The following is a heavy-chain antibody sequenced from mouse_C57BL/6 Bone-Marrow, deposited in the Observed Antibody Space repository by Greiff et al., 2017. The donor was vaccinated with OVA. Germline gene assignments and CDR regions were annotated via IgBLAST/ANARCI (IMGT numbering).Heavy chain of an antibody. J-gene: IGHJ4*01. CDR1: GYTFTSYW. Sequence: QVQLQQPGTELVKPGASVKLSCKASGYTFTSYWMHWVKQRPGQGLEWIGNINPSNGGTNYNEKFKSKATLTVDKSSSTAYMQLSRLTSEDASVYNCARVVYYYGKLRGYAMDYWGQGTSVTVSA. D-gene: IGHD1-1*01. CDR3: ARVVYYYGKLRGYAMDY. CDR2: INPSNGGT. V-gene: IGHV1-53*01.